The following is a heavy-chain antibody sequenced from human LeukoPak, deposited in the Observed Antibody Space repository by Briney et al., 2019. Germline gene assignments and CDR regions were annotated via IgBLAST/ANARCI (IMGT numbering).Heavy chain of an antibody. V-gene: IGHV1-8*01. CDR2: MNPNSGNT. D-gene: IGHD3-10*01. CDR1: GYTFTSYD. CDR3: ARFYGSGSYYKLDAFDI. J-gene: IGHJ3*02. Sequence: ASVRVSCKASGYTFTSYDINWVQQATGQGLEWMGWMNPNSGNTGYAQKFQGRVTMTRNTSISTAYMELSSLRSEDTAVYYCARFYGSGSYYKLDAFDIWGQGTMVTVSS.